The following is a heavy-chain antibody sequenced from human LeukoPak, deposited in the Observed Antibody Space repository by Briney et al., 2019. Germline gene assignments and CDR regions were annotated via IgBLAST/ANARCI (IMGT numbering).Heavy chain of an antibody. CDR1: GGSISSGGYS. V-gene: IGHV4-31*03. D-gene: IGHD3-10*01. Sequence: SQTLSLTCTVSGGSISSGGYSWNWIRQLPGKALEWIGYLYYSGYTYYNPSLKSRLTISVDTSKNQFSLKLSSVTAADTAVYFCARGRGQARGVGSSRVTSYSLDYWGQGTLVTASS. J-gene: IGHJ4*02. CDR3: ARGRGQARGVGSSRVTSYSLDY. CDR2: LYYSGYT.